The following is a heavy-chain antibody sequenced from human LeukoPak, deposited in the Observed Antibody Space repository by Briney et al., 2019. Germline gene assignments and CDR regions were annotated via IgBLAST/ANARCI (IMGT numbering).Heavy chain of an antibody. CDR1: GASINSGSNY. CDR2: IYSSGST. V-gene: IGHV4-39*07. J-gene: IGHJ4*02. CDR3: ARASSGSYSRYFDY. Sequence: SETLSLTCRVSGASINSGSNYWGWIRQPPGKTLEWIGSIYSSGSTYYNPSLKSRVIMMIDTPKNHFSLTLSSVTAADTAVYYCARASSGSYSRYFDYWGQGTLVTVSS. D-gene: IGHD1-26*01.